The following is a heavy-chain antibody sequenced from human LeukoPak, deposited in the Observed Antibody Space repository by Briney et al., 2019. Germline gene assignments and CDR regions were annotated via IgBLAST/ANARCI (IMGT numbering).Heavy chain of an antibody. V-gene: IGHV3-30*18. CDR3: AKDMYSTAWYGVFDY. Sequence: GGSLRLSCAASGFTFSSYGMHWVRQAPGKGLEWVAVISYDGSKKHYADSVKGRFTISRDNSKNTLNLQMNSLRVVDTAVYYCAKDMYSTAWYGVFDYWGQGTLVTVSS. CDR1: GFTFSSYG. D-gene: IGHD6-19*01. CDR2: ISYDGSKK. J-gene: IGHJ4*02.